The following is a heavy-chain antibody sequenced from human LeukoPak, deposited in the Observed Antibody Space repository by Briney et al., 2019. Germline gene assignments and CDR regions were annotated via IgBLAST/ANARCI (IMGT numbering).Heavy chain of an antibody. V-gene: IGHV3-23*01. J-gene: IGHJ6*03. CDR3: AGVTLNELVRGSPKTYYMDV. D-gene: IGHD3-10*01. Sequence: PGGSLRLSCAASGFTFSSYAMSWVRQAPGKGLEWVSAISGSGGSTYYADSVKGRFTISRDNSKNTLYLQMNSLRAEDTAVYYCAGVTLNELVRGSPKTYYMDVWGKGTTVTVSS. CDR1: GFTFSSYA. CDR2: ISGSGGST.